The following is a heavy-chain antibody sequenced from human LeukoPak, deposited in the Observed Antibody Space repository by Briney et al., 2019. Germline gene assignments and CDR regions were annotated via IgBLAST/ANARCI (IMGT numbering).Heavy chain of an antibody. Sequence: GGSLRLSCAASGFTFSSYEMNWVRQAPGKGLEWVSYISTSGSPIYYGNSVKGRFTISRDNAKNSLYLQMNSLRAEDTALYYCARRGFYDTSGYPFDHWGQGTLVTVSS. CDR3: ARRGFYDTSGYPFDH. CDR2: ISTSGSPI. V-gene: IGHV3-48*03. CDR1: GFTFSSYE. J-gene: IGHJ4*02. D-gene: IGHD3-22*01.